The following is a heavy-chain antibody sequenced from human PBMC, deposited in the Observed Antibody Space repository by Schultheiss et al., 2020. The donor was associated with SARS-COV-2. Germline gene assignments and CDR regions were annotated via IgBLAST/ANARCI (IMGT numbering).Heavy chain of an antibody. D-gene: IGHD5-24*01. CDR1: GGSIIPYY. CDR2: IYYTGIT. CDR3: ARATRVESLFSVRGGSFDF. J-gene: IGHJ4*02. V-gene: IGHV4-59*01. Sequence: SETLSLICTVSGGSIIPYYWTWIRQPPGKGLEQMGNIYYTGITKYSPSLKSRVTISVDTSKKQFSLKLGSVTAADTAVYFCARATRVESLFSVRGGSFDFWGRGALVTVSS.